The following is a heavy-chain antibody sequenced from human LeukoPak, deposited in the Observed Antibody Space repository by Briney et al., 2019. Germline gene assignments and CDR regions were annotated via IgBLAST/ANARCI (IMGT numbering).Heavy chain of an antibody. CDR2: IRSKTYGGTT. J-gene: IGHJ4*02. V-gene: IGHV3-49*04. CDR3: SRQIRATTDYFDY. Sequence: QPGRSLRIPCTASGFTFGDYAMNWVRQAPGKGLEWVGFIRSKTYGGTTAYAASVRGRFTISRDDSKNIAYLQMSSLKTEDTGVYYCSRQIRATTDYFDYWGQGTLVTVSS. D-gene: IGHD5-12*01. CDR1: GFTFGDYA.